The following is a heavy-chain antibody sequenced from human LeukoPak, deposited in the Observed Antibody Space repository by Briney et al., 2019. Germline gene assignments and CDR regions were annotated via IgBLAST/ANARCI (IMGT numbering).Heavy chain of an antibody. CDR3: ARVKRCSGGSCYTVNLYYFDY. CDR2: INHSGST. J-gene: IGHJ4*02. CDR1: GGSFSGYY. D-gene: IGHD2-15*01. V-gene: IGHV4-34*01. Sequence: SETLSLTCAVYGGSFSGYYWSWIRQPPGEGLEWIGEINHSGSTNYNPSLKSRVTISVDTSKNQFSLKLSSVTAADTAVYYCARVKRCSGGSCYTVNLYYFDYWGQGTLVTVSS.